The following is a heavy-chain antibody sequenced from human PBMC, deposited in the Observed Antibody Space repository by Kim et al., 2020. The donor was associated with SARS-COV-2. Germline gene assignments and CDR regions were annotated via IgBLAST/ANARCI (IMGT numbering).Heavy chain of an antibody. V-gene: IGHV3-21*01. CDR2: ITGDNKNI. CDR3: ARLVFTSSSCYVTYYFES. Sequence: GGSLRLSCAASGFTFSIYAMEWVRQAPGKGMEWVSYITGDNKNIYYADSVKGRFTISRDNAQNSLYLQMNSLRAEDTAVYFCARLVFTSSSCYVTYYFESWGQGTLVTVSS. D-gene: IGHD2-2*01. CDR1: GFTFSIYA. J-gene: IGHJ4*02.